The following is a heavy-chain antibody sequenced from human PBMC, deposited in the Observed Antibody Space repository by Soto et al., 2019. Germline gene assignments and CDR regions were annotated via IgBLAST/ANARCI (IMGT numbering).Heavy chain of an antibody. J-gene: IGHJ4*02. V-gene: IGHV4-39*01. CDR3: VRRDQTTIDS. Sequence: QLQLQESGPGLVKPSETLSLTCTVSGGSISSSSHYWGWVRQPPGKGLEWIGSIYYSGNADYSSSLRSRVTLSVDTSKNQFSLKLNSVTAADTAVYCCVRRDQTTIDSWGQGTLVTVSS. CDR1: GGSISSSSHY. CDR2: IYYSGNA. D-gene: IGHD1-7*01.